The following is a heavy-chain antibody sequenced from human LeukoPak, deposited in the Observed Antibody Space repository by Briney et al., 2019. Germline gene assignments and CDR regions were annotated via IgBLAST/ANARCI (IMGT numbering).Heavy chain of an antibody. V-gene: IGHV1-46*01. J-gene: IGHJ3*02. D-gene: IGHD1-26*01. CDR2: VNPSGGNT. CDR1: GYAFTSFY. Sequence: GASVKVSCKASGYAFTSFYIHWVRQAPGQGLEWMGIVNPSGGNTYYAQKFQGRVTLTRDTATSTVHMELSRLRSEETAVYYGARSNSGSYSIWPSDAFDIWGQGTMVTVSS. CDR3: ARSNSGSYSIWPSDAFDI.